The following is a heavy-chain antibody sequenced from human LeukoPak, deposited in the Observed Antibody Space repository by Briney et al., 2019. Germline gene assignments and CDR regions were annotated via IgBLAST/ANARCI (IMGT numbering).Heavy chain of an antibody. CDR1: GYTFTXYY. V-gene: IGHV1-46*01. J-gene: IGHJ4*02. D-gene: IGHD4-17*01. CDR2: INPSGGST. Sequence: VXXSCKXXGYTFTXYYMHWVRQAPGQGLEWMGIINPSGGSTSYAQKFQGRVTMTRDTSTSTVYMELSSLRSEDTAVYYCARDFLYGENDYWGQGTLVTVSS. CDR3: ARDFLYGENDY.